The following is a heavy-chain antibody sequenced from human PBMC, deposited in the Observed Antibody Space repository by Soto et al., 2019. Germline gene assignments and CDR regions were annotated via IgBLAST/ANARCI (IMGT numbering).Heavy chain of an antibody. CDR3: VRDSRTGCSSINCYMH. CDR1: GDSLTNNHW. D-gene: IGHD2-15*01. J-gene: IGHJ4*02. V-gene: IGHV4-4*02. Sequence: QLQLRESGPGLVQPSGTLSLTCDVSGDSLTNNHWWSWVRQAPGKGLEGIGEIWHTGRPNYNPSLKSRVAISIAKSKNQFSLKLSSVTAADTAVYYCVRDSRTGCSSINCYMHWGQGTLVTVSS. CDR2: IWHTGRP.